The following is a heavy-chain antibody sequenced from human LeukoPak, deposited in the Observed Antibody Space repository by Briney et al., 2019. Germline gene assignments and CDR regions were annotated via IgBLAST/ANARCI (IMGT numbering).Heavy chain of an antibody. J-gene: IGHJ4*02. CDR3: ARVRGDLSIDY. Sequence: SETLSLTCAVYIESFSGYYWTWIRQPPGKGLEWIGEINHSGSTNYNPSLKSRVTISADTSKNQFSLKLSSVTAADTAMYYCARVRGDLSIDYWGQGNLVTVSS. CDR2: INHSGST. CDR1: IESFSGYY. D-gene: IGHD2-21*02. V-gene: IGHV4-34*01.